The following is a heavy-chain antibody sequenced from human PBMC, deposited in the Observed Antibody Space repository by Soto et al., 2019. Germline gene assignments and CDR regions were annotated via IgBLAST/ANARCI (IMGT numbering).Heavy chain of an antibody. J-gene: IGHJ5*02. D-gene: IGHD5-12*01. CDR3: ARGSIVATILFDP. CDR2: IYYSGST. CDR1: GGSISSYY. Sequence: PSETLSLTCTVSGGSISSYYWNWIRQPPGKGLEWIGYIYYSGSTKYNPALKSRVTISVDTSKKQISLKLSSVTAADTAVYYCARGSIVATILFDPWGQGTLVTVSS. V-gene: IGHV4-59*01.